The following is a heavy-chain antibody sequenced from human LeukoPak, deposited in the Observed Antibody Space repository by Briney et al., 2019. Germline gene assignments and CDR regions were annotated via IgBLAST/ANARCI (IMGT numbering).Heavy chain of an antibody. CDR3: ARSKEERFLEWLPHPYYYYGMDV. J-gene: IGHJ6*02. CDR1: GGSISSGGYY. CDR2: IYYSGST. D-gene: IGHD3-3*01. V-gene: IGHV4-31*03. Sequence: SETLSLTCTVSGGSISSGGYYWSWIRQHPGKGLEWIGYIYYSGSTYYNPSLKSRVTISVDTSKNQFSLKLSSVTAADTAVYYCARSKEERFLEWLPHPYYYYGMDVWGQGTTVTVSS.